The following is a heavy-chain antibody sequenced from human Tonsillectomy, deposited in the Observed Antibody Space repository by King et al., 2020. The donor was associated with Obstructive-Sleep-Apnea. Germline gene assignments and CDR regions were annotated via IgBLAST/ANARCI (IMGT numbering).Heavy chain of an antibody. CDR2: LSYDGNNK. V-gene: IGHV3-30-3*01. Sequence: VQLVESGGGVVQPGRSLRLSCAASGFTFSSYAMHWVRQAPGKGLEWVAVLSYDGNNKYYADSVKGRFTISRDNSKKTLYLQMNSLRAEDTAVYYCASGPEGSSGSDFDYWGQGTLVTVSS. D-gene: IGHD3-3*01. J-gene: IGHJ4*02. CDR1: GFTFSSYA. CDR3: ASGPEGSSGSDFDY.